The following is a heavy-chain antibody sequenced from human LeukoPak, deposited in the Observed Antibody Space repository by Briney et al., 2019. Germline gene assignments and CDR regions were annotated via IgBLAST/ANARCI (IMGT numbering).Heavy chain of an antibody. J-gene: IGHJ5*02. Sequence: RGSLRLSCAPSGFTFRRYEMKWVRQAPRAAREGLSYISSSLSTIDYAVSLNARFTISRDNDKNSLYLQMNSLRAEDTAVYYCARDRYSTLGDMVRGAFDPWGQGTLVTVSS. CDR2: ISSSLSTI. CDR3: ARDRYSTLGDMVRGAFDP. V-gene: IGHV3-48*03. CDR1: GFTFRRYE. D-gene: IGHD3-10*01.